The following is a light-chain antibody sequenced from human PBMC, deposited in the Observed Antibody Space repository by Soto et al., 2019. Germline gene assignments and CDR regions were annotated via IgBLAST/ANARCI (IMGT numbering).Light chain of an antibody. CDR3: QQYNTYSSLT. CDR1: QSISSW. Sequence: DIQLTQSPYTLSTSVGDRVTLTCMASQSISSWLAWYQQKLGRAPRLLIYDASSLESGVPSRFSGSGYGTEFTLTISSLQPDDFATYYCQQYNTYSSLTFGGGTKVDI. V-gene: IGKV1-5*01. J-gene: IGKJ4*01. CDR2: DAS.